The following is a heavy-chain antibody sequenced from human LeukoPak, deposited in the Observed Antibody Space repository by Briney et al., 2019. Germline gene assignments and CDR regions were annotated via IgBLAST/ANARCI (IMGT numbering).Heavy chain of an antibody. D-gene: IGHD3-22*01. CDR2: ISYDGSNK. Sequence: GGSLRLSCAASGFTFSSYAMHWVHQAPGKGLEWVAVISYDGSNKYYADSVKGRFTISRDNSKNTLYLQMNSLRAEDTAVYYCARERSSGYLWGQGTLVTVSS. V-gene: IGHV3-30*04. CDR3: ARERSSGYL. J-gene: IGHJ4*02. CDR1: GFTFSSYA.